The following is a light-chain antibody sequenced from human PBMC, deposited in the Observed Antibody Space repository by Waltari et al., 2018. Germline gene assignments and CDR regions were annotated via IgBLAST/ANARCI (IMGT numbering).Light chain of an antibody. V-gene: IGKV1-33*01. CDR1: QDVTTS. Sequence: DIQMTQSPYSLSAAVGDRVTITCQTAQDVTTSLSWFQQKPVKAPQLRIYDASTLQSGVPSRFSGSGSGTSFSFTITSLQPEDSATYYCQHYHTLPYTFGRGTKLQIK. J-gene: IGKJ2*01. CDR2: DAS. CDR3: QHYHTLPYT.